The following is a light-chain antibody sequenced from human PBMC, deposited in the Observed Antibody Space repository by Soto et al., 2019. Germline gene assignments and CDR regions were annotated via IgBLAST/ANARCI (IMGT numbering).Light chain of an antibody. Sequence: EIVLTQSPGTLSLSPGERATLSCRASQSVSSYLAWYQQKPGQAPRLLIYDASSRATGIPDRFRGSGSGTDFTLTISRLEHEDFAVYYCQQYRTFGQGTKVDIK. V-gene: IGKV3-20*01. J-gene: IGKJ1*01. CDR3: QQYRT. CDR1: QSVSSY. CDR2: DAS.